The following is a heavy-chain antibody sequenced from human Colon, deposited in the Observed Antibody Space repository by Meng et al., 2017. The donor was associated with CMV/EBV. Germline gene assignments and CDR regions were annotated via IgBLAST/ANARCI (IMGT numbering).Heavy chain of an antibody. CDR3: AHKSLPAAFFDY. J-gene: IGHJ4*02. D-gene: IGHD2-2*01. Sequence: QITLKASGPTLVKPTQTLTLTCNFSGFSLNTYEVGVGWFRQPPGKAPEWLALIYWDDDKRYRSSLGNRLTLTHDASKNQVVLTMTDMDPVDTATYYCAHKSLPAAFFDYWSQGTLVTVSS. CDR1: GFSLNTYEVG. CDR2: IYWDDDK. V-gene: IGHV2-5*02.